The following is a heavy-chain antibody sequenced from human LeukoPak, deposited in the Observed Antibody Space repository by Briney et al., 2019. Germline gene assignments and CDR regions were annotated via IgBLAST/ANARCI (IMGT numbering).Heavy chain of an antibody. D-gene: IGHD3-22*01. J-gene: IGHJ3*02. CDR3: ASPQDYYGSSWYYYVGAFDI. CDR1: GYTLTCYY. Sequence: ASVKVSCKASGYTLTCYYMHWVRQAPGQGLEWMGWIKPNSGGTNYAQKFQGRVTMTRDTAISTAYMELSRLSTDDPAVYYCASPQDYYGSSWYYYVGAFDIWGQGTMVTVSS. CDR2: IKPNSGGT. V-gene: IGHV1-2*02.